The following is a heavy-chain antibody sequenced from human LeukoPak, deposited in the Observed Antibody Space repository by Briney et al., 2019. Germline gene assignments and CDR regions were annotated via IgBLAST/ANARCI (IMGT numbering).Heavy chain of an antibody. CDR1: GFTFSGSA. Sequence: GGSLRLSCAASGFTFSGSALHWVRQASGKGLEWVGRIRSKANSYATAYAASVKGRFTISRDDSKNTAYLQMNSLKTEDMAVYYCYSSGWFDYWGQGTLVTVSS. J-gene: IGHJ4*02. V-gene: IGHV3-73*01. CDR3: YSSGWFDY. CDR2: IRSKANSYAT. D-gene: IGHD6-19*01.